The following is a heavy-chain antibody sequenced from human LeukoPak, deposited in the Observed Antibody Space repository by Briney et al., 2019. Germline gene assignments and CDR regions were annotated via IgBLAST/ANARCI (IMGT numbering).Heavy chain of an antibody. J-gene: IGHJ4*02. Sequence: ASVKVSCKASGYTFTVYYIHWVRQAPGQGLEWMGQLNPNSGGTNYAQKFQDRVTMTRDTSTRTAYMELSRLRSDDTAVYYCARSDSGDFWGQGTLVTVSS. CDR3: ARSDSGDF. V-gene: IGHV1-2*06. CDR2: LNPNSGGT. CDR1: GYTFTVYY. D-gene: IGHD1-26*01.